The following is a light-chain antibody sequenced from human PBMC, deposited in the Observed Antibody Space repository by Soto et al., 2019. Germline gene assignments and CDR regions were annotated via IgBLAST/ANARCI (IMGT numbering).Light chain of an antibody. Sequence: ETVLTQSPGTLSLSPGERATLSCRASQSVSSNYLAWYQQKPGQAPRLLIYGASTRATGIPDRFSGSGSGTDFTLTISRLEPEDFAVYFCQQYGSSSYTFGQGTKLEIK. V-gene: IGKV3-20*01. CDR2: GAS. J-gene: IGKJ2*01. CDR3: QQYGSSSYT. CDR1: QSVSSNY.